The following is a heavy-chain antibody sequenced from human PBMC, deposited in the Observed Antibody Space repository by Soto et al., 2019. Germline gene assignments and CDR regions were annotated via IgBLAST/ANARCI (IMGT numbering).Heavy chain of an antibody. J-gene: IGHJ5*02. Sequence: PLVPLRLSCAYSEFKFIDYGVHRVRQAPGKGLEWVSYISSSSSTIYYADSVKGRFTIPRDNAKNSLYLQMNSLRDEDTAVYYCARESAALNWFDPWGQGTLVTVTS. V-gene: IGHV3-48*02. D-gene: IGHD2-2*01. CDR2: ISSSSSTI. CDR1: EFKFIDYG. CDR3: ARESAALNWFDP.